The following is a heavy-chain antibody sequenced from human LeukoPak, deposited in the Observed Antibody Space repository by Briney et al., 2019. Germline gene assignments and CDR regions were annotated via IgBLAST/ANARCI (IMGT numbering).Heavy chain of an antibody. CDR3: ARQKAAAGNYYYYYYMDV. Sequence: SETLSLTCAVYGGSFSGYYWSWIRQPPGKGLEWIGEINHSGSTNYNPSLKSRVTISVDTSKNQFSLKLSSVTAADTAVYYCARQKAAAGNYYYYYYMDVWGKGTTVTISS. D-gene: IGHD6-13*01. CDR1: GGSFSGYY. CDR2: INHSGST. J-gene: IGHJ6*03. V-gene: IGHV4-34*01.